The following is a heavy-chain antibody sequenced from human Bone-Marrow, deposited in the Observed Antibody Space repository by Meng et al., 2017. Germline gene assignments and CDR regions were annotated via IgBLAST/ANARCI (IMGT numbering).Heavy chain of an antibody. V-gene: IGHV1-2*06. D-gene: IGHD5-18*01. CDR1: GYTFTGYY. CDR2: INPNSGGT. Sequence: QGQPVQSGDEVKEPGASVKVSCKASGYTFTGYYMHWVRQAPGQGLEWMGRINPNSGGTNYAQKFQGRVTMTRDTSISTAYMELSRLRSDDTAVYYCARDPDVDTARGDYWGQGTLVTVSS. J-gene: IGHJ4*02. CDR3: ARDPDVDTARGDY.